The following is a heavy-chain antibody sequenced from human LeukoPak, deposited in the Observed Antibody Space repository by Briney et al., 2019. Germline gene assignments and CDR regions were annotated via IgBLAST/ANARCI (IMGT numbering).Heavy chain of an antibody. CDR3: ARGPGDFWSGYSHYYYYMDV. J-gene: IGHJ6*03. D-gene: IGHD3-3*01. V-gene: IGHV4-34*01. CDR2: INHNGNT. CDR1: GGSFSGYY. Sequence: SETLSLTCAVYGGSFSGYYWSWIRQSPGKGLERIGEINHNGNTNYNPSLKSRVTISVDTSKNQFSLKVTSVTAADTAVYFCARGPGDFWSGYSHYYYYMDVWGKGTTVSVSS.